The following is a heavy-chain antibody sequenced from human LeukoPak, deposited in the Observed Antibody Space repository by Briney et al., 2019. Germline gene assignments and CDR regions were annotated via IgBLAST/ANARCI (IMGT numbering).Heavy chain of an antibody. CDR2: INPNSGGT. J-gene: IGHJ4*02. V-gene: IGHV1-2*02. D-gene: IGHD2-15*01. Sequence: EASVKVSCKASGYTFTNYYMHWVRQAPGQGLEWMGWINPNSGGTNYAQKFQGRVTMTRDTSISTAYMELSRLRSDDTAVYYCARGYCSGGSCQGGDYWGQGTLVTVSS. CDR1: GYTFTNYY. CDR3: ARGYCSGGSCQGGDY.